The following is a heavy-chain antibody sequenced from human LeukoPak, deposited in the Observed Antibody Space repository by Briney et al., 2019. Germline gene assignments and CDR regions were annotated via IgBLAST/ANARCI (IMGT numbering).Heavy chain of an antibody. V-gene: IGHV3-30*03. D-gene: IGHD7-27*01. J-gene: IGHJ4*02. CDR3: ATLGSPS. CDR2: ISYSGRDV. CDR1: GFSLSDYS. Sequence: GGSLRLSCAVSGFSLSDYSMHWVRQAPGKGLEWVAAISYSGRDVVYADSVKGRFTISRDNSKNTLSLEMNSLTAEDTAVYYCATLGSPSWGQGTLVTVSS.